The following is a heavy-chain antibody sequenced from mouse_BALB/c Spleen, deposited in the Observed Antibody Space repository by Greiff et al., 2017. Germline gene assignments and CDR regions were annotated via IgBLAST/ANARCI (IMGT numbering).Heavy chain of an antibody. Sequence: EVKLMESGGGLVKPGGSLKLSCAASGFTFSSYAMSWVRQTPEKRLEWVASISSGGSTYYPDSVKGRFTISRDNARNILYLQMSSPRSEDTAMYYCARDYGPWFAYWGQGTLVTVSA. CDR1: GFTFSSYA. CDR3: ARDYGPWFAY. CDR2: ISSGGST. D-gene: IGHD1-2*01. V-gene: IGHV5-6-5*01. J-gene: IGHJ3*01.